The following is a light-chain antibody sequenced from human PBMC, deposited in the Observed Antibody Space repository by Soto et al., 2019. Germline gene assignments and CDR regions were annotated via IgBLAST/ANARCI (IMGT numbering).Light chain of an antibody. V-gene: IGKV3-20*01. J-gene: IGKJ2*01. CDR2: GSS. CDR1: ESVSNNY. Sequence: EVVLTQSPGTLSLSPGERATLSCRASESVSNNYFAWYQQKPGQAPRLLIFGSSDRATGIPDRFSGRWSGTDFTLTISRLEPEDLAVYYCQQYGSSPPYTFGQGTKLEIK. CDR3: QQYGSSPPYT.